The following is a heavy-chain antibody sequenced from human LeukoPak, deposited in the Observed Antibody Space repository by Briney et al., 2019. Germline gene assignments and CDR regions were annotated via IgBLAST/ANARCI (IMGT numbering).Heavy chain of an antibody. CDR3: ARDQPSVGWGFDS. V-gene: IGHV3-48*04. CDR1: GFTFSPYS. Sequence: GGSLRLSCAASGFTFSPYSMNWVRHTPGKGLEWIANINGRGITIHYADSFRGRFTISRDNTKSSLNLQMNNLRAEDTCLYYCARDQPSVGWGFDSWGRGTLVFVSS. CDR2: INGRGITI. D-gene: IGHD2-15*01. J-gene: IGHJ4*02.